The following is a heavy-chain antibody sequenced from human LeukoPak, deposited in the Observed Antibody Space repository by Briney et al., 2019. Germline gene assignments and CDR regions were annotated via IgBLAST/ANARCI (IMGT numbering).Heavy chain of an antibody. D-gene: IGHD2-2*01. CDR2: INPNSGGT. J-gene: IGHJ5*02. Sequence: GASVKASCKASGYTFTGYYMHWVRQAPGQGLEWMGWINPNSGGTNYAQKFQGRVTMTRDTSTSTAYMELSRLRSDDTAVYYCARDDPGRYCSSTSCYVNWFDPWGQGTLVTVSS. CDR1: GYTFTGYY. CDR3: ARDDPGRYCSSTSCYVNWFDP. V-gene: IGHV1-2*02.